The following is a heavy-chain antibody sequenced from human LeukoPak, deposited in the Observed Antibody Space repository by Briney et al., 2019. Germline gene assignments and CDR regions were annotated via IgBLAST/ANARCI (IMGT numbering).Heavy chain of an antibody. D-gene: IGHD6-13*01. CDR3: ARGRRDSSWYWYFDL. V-gene: IGHV4-34*01. CDR2: INHSGST. J-gene: IGHJ2*01. Sequence: SETLSLTCAVYGGSFSGYYWSWIRQPPGKGLEWIGEINHSGSTNYNPSLKSRVTISVDTSKNQFSLKLSSVTAADTAVYYCARGRRDSSWYWYFDLWGRGTLVTASP. CDR1: GGSFSGYY.